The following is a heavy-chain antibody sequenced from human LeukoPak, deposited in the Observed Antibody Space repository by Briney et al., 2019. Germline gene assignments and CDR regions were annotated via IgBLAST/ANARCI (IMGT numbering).Heavy chain of an antibody. CDR2: IDPNSGVT. D-gene: IGHD3-16*01. Sequence: ASVKVSCKTSGYTLTDNHLYWVRQAPGQGPEWMGWIDPNSGVTNFAQNFQGRLTMTRDTSINTAYMELSRQTSDDTAVYYCARELGINAFDVWGQGTMVTVSS. V-gene: IGHV1-2*02. CDR1: GYTLTDNH. CDR3: ARELGINAFDV. J-gene: IGHJ3*01.